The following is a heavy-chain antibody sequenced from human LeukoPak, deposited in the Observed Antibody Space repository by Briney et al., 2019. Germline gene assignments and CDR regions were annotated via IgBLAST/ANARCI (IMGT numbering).Heavy chain of an antibody. CDR3: ARETDDLDY. Sequence: GGSLRLSCAASGFTFRSSWMNWFRQSSGKGLEWVANINQDGSEKYYVDSVKGRFTISRGNAKNSLYLQMNSLRAEDTAVYYCARETDDLDYWGQGTLVTVSS. V-gene: IGHV3-7*01. D-gene: IGHD1-1*01. J-gene: IGHJ4*02. CDR1: GFTFRSSW. CDR2: INQDGSEK.